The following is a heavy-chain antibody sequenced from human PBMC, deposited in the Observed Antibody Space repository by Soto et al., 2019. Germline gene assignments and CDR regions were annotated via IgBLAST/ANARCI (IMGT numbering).Heavy chain of an antibody. CDR3: TRDSDTVSDAFDI. CDR1: GFTFGDYA. Sequence: GGSLRLSCTASGFTFGDYAMSWFRQAPGKGLEWVGFIRSKAYGGTTEYAASVKGRFTISRDDSKSIAYLQMNSLKTEDTAVYYCTRDSDTVSDAFDIWGQGTMVTVSS. CDR2: IRSKAYGGTT. V-gene: IGHV3-49*03. D-gene: IGHD4-17*01. J-gene: IGHJ3*02.